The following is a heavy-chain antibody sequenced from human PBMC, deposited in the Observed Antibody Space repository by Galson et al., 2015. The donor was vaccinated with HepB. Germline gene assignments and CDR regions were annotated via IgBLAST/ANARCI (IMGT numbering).Heavy chain of an antibody. CDR3: ARGAEKTSALHYYGSGSSWYFDL. Sequence: SLRLSCAASGFTFSSYDMHWVRQATGKGLEWVSAIGTAGDPYYPGSVKGRFTISRENAKNSLYLQMNSLRAGDTAVYYCARGAEKTSALHYYGSGSSWYFDLWGRGTLVTVSS. J-gene: IGHJ2*01. CDR2: IGTAGDP. D-gene: IGHD3-10*01. CDR1: GFTFSSYD. V-gene: IGHV3-13*05.